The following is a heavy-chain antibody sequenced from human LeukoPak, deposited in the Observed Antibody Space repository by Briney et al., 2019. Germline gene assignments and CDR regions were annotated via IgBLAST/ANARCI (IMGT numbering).Heavy chain of an antibody. CDR3: GRWSPDPNDS. V-gene: IGHV1-18*01. D-gene: IGHD3-3*01. J-gene: IGHJ4*02. Sequence: GASVKVSCMASGYTFINHGISWVRQAPGQGLEWMGWVSAYNGRTEHAQKFQDRVTMTTDTSTTTGYMELRSLRSDDTAVYFCGRWSPDPNDSWGQGTLVTVSS. CDR1: GYTFINHG. CDR2: VSAYNGRT.